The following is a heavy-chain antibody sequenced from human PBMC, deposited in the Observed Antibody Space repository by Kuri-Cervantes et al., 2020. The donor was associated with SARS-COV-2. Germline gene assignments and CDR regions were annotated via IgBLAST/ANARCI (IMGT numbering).Heavy chain of an antibody. J-gene: IGHJ6*02. Sequence: GSLRLSCTVSGGSISSSSYYWGWIRQPPGKGLEWIGSIYYSGSTNYNPSLKSRVTISVDTSKNQFSLKLSSVTAADTAVYYCARQDSSWTNYYYYYGMDVWGQGTTVTVSS. CDR1: GGSISSSSYY. D-gene: IGHD6-13*01. V-gene: IGHV4-39*07. CDR3: ARQDSSWTNYYYYYGMDV. CDR2: IYYSGST.